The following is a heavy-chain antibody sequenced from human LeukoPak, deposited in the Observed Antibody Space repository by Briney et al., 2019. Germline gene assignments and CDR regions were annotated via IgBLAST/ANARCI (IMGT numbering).Heavy chain of an antibody. CDR2: INHSGST. D-gene: IGHD6-6*01. Sequence: PSETLSLTCAVYGGSFSGYYWSWIRQPPGKGLESIGEINHSGSTNYNPSLKSRVTISVDTSKNQFSLKLSSVTAADTAVYYCARLIRQLVPYYYYYMDVWGKGTTVTVSS. CDR1: GGSFSGYY. CDR3: ARLIRQLVPYYYYYMDV. V-gene: IGHV4-34*01. J-gene: IGHJ6*03.